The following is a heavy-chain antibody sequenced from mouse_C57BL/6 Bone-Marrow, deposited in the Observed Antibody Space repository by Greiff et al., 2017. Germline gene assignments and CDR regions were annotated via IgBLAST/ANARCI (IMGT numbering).Heavy chain of an antibody. V-gene: IGHV5-12*01. CDR3: ARPIYYDYDWFAY. D-gene: IGHD2-4*01. CDR2: ISNGGGST. Sequence: EVHLVESGGGLVQPGGSLKLSCAASGFTFSDYYMYWVRQTPEKRLEWVAYISNGGGSTYYPDTVKGRFTISRDNAKNTLYLQMSRLKSEDTAMYYCARPIYYDYDWFAYWGQGTLVTVSS. J-gene: IGHJ3*01. CDR1: GFTFSDYY.